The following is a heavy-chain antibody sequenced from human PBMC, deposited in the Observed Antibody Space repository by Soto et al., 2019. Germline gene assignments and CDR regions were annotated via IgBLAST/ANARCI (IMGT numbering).Heavy chain of an antibody. Sequence: QPGGSLRLPCAASGFTFSSYGMHWVRQPPGKGLEWVAVIWYDGSNKYYADSVKGRFTISRDNSKNTLYLQMNSLRAEDTAVYYCATVGGSYGNYGMDVWGQGTTVTVSS. CDR2: IWYDGSNK. J-gene: IGHJ6*02. CDR3: ATVGGSYGNYGMDV. CDR1: GFTFSSYG. D-gene: IGHD1-26*01. V-gene: IGHV3-33*01.